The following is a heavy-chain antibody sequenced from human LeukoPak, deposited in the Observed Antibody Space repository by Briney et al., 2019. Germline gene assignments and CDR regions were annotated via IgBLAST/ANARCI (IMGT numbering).Heavy chain of an antibody. CDR3: ARDIGYYDILTGHWYFDL. D-gene: IGHD3-9*01. Sequence: GGSLRLSCAASGFTFSSYSMNWVRQAPGKGLEWVSYISSSSSTIYYADSVKGRFTISRDNAKNSLYLQMNSLRAEDTAVYYCARDIGYYDILTGHWYFDLWGRGTLVTVSS. CDR2: ISSSSSTI. V-gene: IGHV3-48*01. CDR1: GFTFSSYS. J-gene: IGHJ2*01.